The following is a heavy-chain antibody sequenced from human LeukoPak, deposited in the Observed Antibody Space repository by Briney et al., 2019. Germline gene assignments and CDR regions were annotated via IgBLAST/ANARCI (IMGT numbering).Heavy chain of an antibody. Sequence: GGSLRLPCAASGFTFSSYAMSWVRQAPGKGLEWVSAISGSGGSTYYADSVKGRFTISRDNSKNTLYLQMNSLRAEDTAVYYCAKDSGYYYGSGIDWGQGTLVTVSS. CDR1: GFTFSSYA. V-gene: IGHV3-23*01. J-gene: IGHJ4*02. D-gene: IGHD3-10*01. CDR2: ISGSGGST. CDR3: AKDSGYYYGSGID.